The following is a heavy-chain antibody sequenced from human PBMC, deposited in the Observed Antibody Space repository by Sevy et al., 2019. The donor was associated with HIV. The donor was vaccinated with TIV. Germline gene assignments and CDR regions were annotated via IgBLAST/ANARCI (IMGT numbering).Heavy chain of an antibody. J-gene: IGHJ5*02. CDR3: ARRIYYDSSAYYCWFDP. Sequence: ASVKVSCKASGYTFTNYGISWVRQAPGQGLEWMGWISTHNGDTNYAQKLQGRVTMTTDTSTSTAYMELRSLRSDDTAVYYCARRIYYDSSAYYCWFDPWGQGTLVTVS. CDR1: GYTFTNYG. V-gene: IGHV1-18*01. D-gene: IGHD3-22*01. CDR2: ISTHNGDT.